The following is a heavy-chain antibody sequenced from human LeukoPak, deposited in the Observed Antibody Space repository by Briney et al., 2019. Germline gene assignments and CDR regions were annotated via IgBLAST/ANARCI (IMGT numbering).Heavy chain of an antibody. Sequence: ETLSLTCAVYGAPFSGYYWSSIPQPPGKGQECIGEINHSGSTNNNPSLKSRVTISVDTSKNQFSLKLSSVTAAHTAVYYRAREAGYSYAEEYFDYWGQGTLVTVSS. V-gene: IGHV4-34*01. J-gene: IGHJ4*02. CDR2: INHSGST. CDR1: GAPFSGYY. CDR3: AREAGYSYAEEYFDY. D-gene: IGHD5-18*01.